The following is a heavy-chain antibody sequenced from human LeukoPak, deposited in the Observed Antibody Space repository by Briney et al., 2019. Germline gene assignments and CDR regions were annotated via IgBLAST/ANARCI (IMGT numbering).Heavy chain of an antibody. Sequence: SGGSLRLSCAASGFTFSSYAMSWVRQAPGKGLEWVSLISGSGGSTYYADSVKGRFTISRDNAKNSLYLQMNSLRAEDTAVYYCARDSLDPDSYDFWSGYYHRFDPWGQGTLVTVSS. D-gene: IGHD3-3*01. J-gene: IGHJ5*02. V-gene: IGHV3-23*01. CDR1: GFTFSSYA. CDR3: ARDSLDPDSYDFWSGYYHRFDP. CDR2: ISGSGGST.